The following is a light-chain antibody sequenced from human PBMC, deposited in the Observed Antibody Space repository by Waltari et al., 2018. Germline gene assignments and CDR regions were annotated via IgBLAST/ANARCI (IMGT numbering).Light chain of an antibody. CDR1: SSDVGSYNS. J-gene: IGLJ3*02. CDR2: DVS. CDR3: SSQSSNNVVL. Sequence: QSALTQPASVSGSPGQSITISCTGTSSDVGSYNSVSWYQDHPGQGPKVIIYDVSERRSGVSGRFSGSKSGNTASLTISGLQAEDEADYYCSSQSSNNVVLFGGGTKVTVL. V-gene: IGLV2-14*03.